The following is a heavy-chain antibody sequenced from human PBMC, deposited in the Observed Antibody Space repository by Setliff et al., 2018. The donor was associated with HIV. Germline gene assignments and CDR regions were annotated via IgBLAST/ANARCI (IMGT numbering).Heavy chain of an antibody. CDR3: ARQGNIVVVTSFDY. V-gene: IGHV4-39*07. D-gene: IGHD2-21*02. CDR2: VDYTGST. Sequence: LSLTCTVSGGSINSGTYYWGWVRQPPGKGLEWVGNVDYTGSTYYNPSLKSRVTISVDTSKNQFSLRLNSVTAADTAVYYCARQGNIVVVTSFDYWGQGTLVTVSS. J-gene: IGHJ4*02. CDR1: GGSINSGTYY.